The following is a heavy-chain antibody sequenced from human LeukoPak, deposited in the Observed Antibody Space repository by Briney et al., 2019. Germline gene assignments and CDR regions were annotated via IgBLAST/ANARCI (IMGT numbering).Heavy chain of an antibody. J-gene: IGHJ6*02. Sequence: GGSLRLSCAASEFTFSNYAMDWVRQAPGKGLEWVAFISHDGSVDYYADSVKGRFTISRDNSRNTLFLQMNSLRTEDTAVHYCARVWEVGQRGGHYYGMDVWGQGTTVTVSS. CDR2: ISHDGSVD. V-gene: IGHV3-30-3*01. CDR1: EFTFSNYA. D-gene: IGHD1-26*01. CDR3: ARVWEVGQRGGHYYGMDV.